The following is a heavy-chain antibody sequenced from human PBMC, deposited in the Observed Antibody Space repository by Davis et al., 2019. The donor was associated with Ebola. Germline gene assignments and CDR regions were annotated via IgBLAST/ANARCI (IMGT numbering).Heavy chain of an antibody. V-gene: IGHV4-59*08. D-gene: IGHD1-26*01. J-gene: IGHJ4*02. CDR2: IYYSGST. CDR3: ARHTSGSYPSYFDY. Sequence: GSLRLSCAASGFTFDDHAMHWIRQPPGKGLEWIGYIYYSGSTNYNTSLKSRVTISVDTSKNLFSLKLNSVTAADTAVYYCARHTSGSYPSYFDYWGQGTLLTVSS. CDR1: GFTFDDHA.